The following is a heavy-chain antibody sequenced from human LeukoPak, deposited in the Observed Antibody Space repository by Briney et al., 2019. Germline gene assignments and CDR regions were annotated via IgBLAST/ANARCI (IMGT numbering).Heavy chain of an antibody. J-gene: IGHJ4*02. Sequence: ASVTVSCKASGYTFTSYYMHWVRQAPGQGLEWMGIINPSGGSTSYAQKFQGRVTMTRDTSTSTVYMELSSLRSEDTAVYYCARDWGYSWFGELADYWGRGTLVTVSS. CDR3: ARDWGYSWFGELADY. CDR1: GYTFTSYY. D-gene: IGHD3-10*01. CDR2: INPSGGST. V-gene: IGHV1-46*01.